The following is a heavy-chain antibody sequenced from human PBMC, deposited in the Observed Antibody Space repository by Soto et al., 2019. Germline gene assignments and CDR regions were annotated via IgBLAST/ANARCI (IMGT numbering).Heavy chain of an antibody. V-gene: IGHV3-23*01. Sequence: GGSLRLSCAASGFTFSSYAMNWVRQAPGKGLEWVSVISGSGGSTYYADSVKGRFTISRDNSKNTLYLQMNSLRAEDTAVYYCAKEPYSYGLGYFDLWGRGTLVTVSS. CDR1: GFTFSSYA. D-gene: IGHD5-18*01. CDR2: ISGSGGST. J-gene: IGHJ2*01. CDR3: AKEPYSYGLGYFDL.